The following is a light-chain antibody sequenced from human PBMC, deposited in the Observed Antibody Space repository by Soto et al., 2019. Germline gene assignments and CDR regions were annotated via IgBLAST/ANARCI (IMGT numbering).Light chain of an antibody. CDR2: GAS. J-gene: IGKJ1*01. CDR1: QTINIY. V-gene: IGKV1-39*01. Sequence: DIRMTQSPSSLSASVGDRVTITCRASQTINIYLNWYQQKPWKAPKPLMYGASNLESGVPSRFSGTGSGTDFTLSISSLQPEDFATYYCQQSYNTFSFGQGTKVDI. CDR3: QQSYNTFS.